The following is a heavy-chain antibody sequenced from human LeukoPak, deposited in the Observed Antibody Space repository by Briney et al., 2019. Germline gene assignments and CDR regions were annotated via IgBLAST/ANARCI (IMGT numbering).Heavy chain of an antibody. J-gene: IGHJ6*03. CDR1: GGTFSSYA. D-gene: IGHD3-3*01. V-gene: IGHV1-69*01. CDR2: IIPIFGTA. Sequence: ASVKVSCKASGGTFSSYAISWVRQAPGQGLEWIGGIIPIFGTANYAQKFQGRVTITADESTSTAYMELSSLRSEDTAVYYCARDGAAYYDFWSGLNGYYMDVWGKGTTVTVSS. CDR3: ARDGAAYYDFWSGLNGYYMDV.